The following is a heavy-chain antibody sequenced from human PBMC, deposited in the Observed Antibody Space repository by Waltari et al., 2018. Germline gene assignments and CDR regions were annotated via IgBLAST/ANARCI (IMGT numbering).Heavy chain of an antibody. CDR1: GVSFSNYW. CDR3: ARVRIQNSRSLFES. V-gene: IGHV3-7*01. Sequence: EVQLVESGGGLVQPGGSLRLSCAAAGVSFSNYWMAWVRQAPGKGLEWVANINQHGSDKYYAGSVVGRFAISRDNAKNSLYLQMNSLRAEETAVYFCARVRIQNSRSLFESWGQGTLVTVSS. D-gene: IGHD1-1*01. J-gene: IGHJ4*02. CDR2: INQHGSDK.